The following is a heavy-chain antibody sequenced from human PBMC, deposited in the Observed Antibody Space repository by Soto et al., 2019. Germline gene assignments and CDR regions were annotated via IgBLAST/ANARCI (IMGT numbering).Heavy chain of an antibody. CDR2: ISSSGSTI. Sequence: GGSLRLSCAASGFTFSDYYMSWIRQAPGKGLEWVSYISSSGSTIYYADSVKGRFTISRDNAKNSLYLQMNSLRAEDTAVYYCARDIYYDILTGFGFDPWGQGTLVTVSS. CDR1: GFTFSDYY. J-gene: IGHJ5*02. CDR3: ARDIYYDILTGFGFDP. D-gene: IGHD3-9*01. V-gene: IGHV3-11*01.